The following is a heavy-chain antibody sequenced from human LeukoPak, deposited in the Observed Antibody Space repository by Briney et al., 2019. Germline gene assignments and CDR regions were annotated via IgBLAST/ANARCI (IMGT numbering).Heavy chain of an antibody. CDR3: ARVYGYYYYYMDV. Sequence: VASVKVSCKASGYTFTSNGIIWVRQAPGQGLEWMGWINPDTDNTEYGQIFQGRLTMTTDTSTSTIYMELRSLRSDDTAVYYCARVYGYYYYYMDVWGKGTTVTVSS. CDR2: INPDTDNT. V-gene: IGHV1-18*01. CDR1: GYTFTSNG. J-gene: IGHJ6*03. D-gene: IGHD4-17*01.